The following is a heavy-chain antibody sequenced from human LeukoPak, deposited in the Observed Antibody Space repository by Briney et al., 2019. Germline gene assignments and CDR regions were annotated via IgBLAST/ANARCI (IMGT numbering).Heavy chain of an antibody. J-gene: IGHJ4*02. CDR2: IYSGGST. CDR3: ARMIGYCSSTSCRDY. V-gene: IGHV3-66*02. Sequence: GRSLRLSCAASGFTVSSNYMRWVRQAPGKGLEWVSVIYSGGSTYYADSVKDRFTISRHKSKNTLYLQMNSVRAEDTAVYYCARMIGYCSSTSCRDYWGQGTLVTVSS. D-gene: IGHD2-2*01. CDR1: GFTVSSNY.